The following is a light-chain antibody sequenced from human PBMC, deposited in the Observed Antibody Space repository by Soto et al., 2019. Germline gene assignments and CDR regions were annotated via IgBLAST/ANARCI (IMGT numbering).Light chain of an antibody. CDR2: AAS. CDR1: QDVSRY. J-gene: IGKJ3*01. CDR3: QQLNSYVFT. Sequence: DIQLTQSPSFLSASVGDRVTITCRASQDVSRYLAWYQQKPGKAPNLLIYAASTLQSGVPSRFSDSGSGTEFTLTISSLQPEDFATNYCQQLNSYVFTFGPGTKVDIK. V-gene: IGKV1-9*01.